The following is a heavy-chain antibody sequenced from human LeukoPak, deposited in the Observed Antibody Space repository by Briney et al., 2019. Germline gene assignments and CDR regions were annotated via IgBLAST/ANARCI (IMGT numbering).Heavy chain of an antibody. CDR2: IRYDGSNK. D-gene: IGHD3-22*01. J-gene: IGHJ4*02. CDR3: ARARWTGDSSGYYGY. V-gene: IGHV3-30*02. CDR1: GFTFSSYG. Sequence: GGSLRLSCAASGFTFSSYGMHWVRQAPGKGLEWVAFIRYDGSNKYYADSVKGRFTISRDNSKNTLYLQMNSLRAEDTAVYYCARARWTGDSSGYYGYWGQGTLVTVSS.